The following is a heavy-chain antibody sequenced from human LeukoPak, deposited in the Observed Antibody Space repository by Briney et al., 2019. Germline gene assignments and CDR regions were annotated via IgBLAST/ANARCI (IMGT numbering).Heavy chain of an antibody. CDR3: ARGNYYDSSGYYGY. CDR1: GGSFSGDY. J-gene: IGHJ4*02. D-gene: IGHD3-22*01. V-gene: IGHV4-34*01. CDR2: INHSGST. Sequence: SETLSLTCGVYGGSFSGDYWSWIRQPPGKGLEWIGEINHSGSTNYNPSLKSRVTISVDTSKNQFSLQLSSVTAADTAVYYCARGNYYDSSGYYGYWGQGTLVTVSS.